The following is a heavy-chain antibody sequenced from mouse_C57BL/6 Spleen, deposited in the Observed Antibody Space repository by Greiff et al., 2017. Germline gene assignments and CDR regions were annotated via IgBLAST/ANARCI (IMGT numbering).Heavy chain of an antibody. J-gene: IGHJ1*03. D-gene: IGHD1-1*01. V-gene: IGHV1-15*01. CDR1: GYTFTDYE. Sequence: VQLQQSGAELVRPGASVTLSCKASGYTFTDYEMHWVKQTPVHGLEWIGSIDPDTGGTAYNQKFKGKAILTADKSSSTAYMELRSLTSEDSAVYYCTRRDYYEDWYFDVWGTGTTVTVSS. CDR2: IDPDTGGT. CDR3: TRRDYYEDWYFDV.